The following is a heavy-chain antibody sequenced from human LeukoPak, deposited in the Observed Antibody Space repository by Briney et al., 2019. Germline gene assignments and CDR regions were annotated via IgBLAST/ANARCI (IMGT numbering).Heavy chain of an antibody. CDR1: GYTFTGYY. V-gene: IGHV1-2*02. CDR3: ARDDSGSYYFNY. CDR2: INPNSGGT. J-gene: IGHJ4*02. D-gene: IGHD1-26*01. Sequence: VASVKVSCKASGYTFTGYYMHLVRQAPGQGLEWMRWINPNSGGTNYAQKFQGRVTMTRDTSISTAYMELSRLRSDDTAVYYCARDDSGSYYFNYWGQGTLVTVSS.